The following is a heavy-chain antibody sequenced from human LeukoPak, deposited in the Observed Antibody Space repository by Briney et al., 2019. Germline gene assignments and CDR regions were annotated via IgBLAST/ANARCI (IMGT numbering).Heavy chain of an antibody. D-gene: IGHD6-19*01. V-gene: IGHV4-59*01. CDR1: GGSLSSYY. CDR2: IYYSGST. J-gene: IGHJ4*02. CDR3: ARVGGSGWTYDY. Sequence: SETLSLTCTVSGGSLSSYYWSWIRQPPGKGLEWIGYIYYSGSTNYHPSLKGRASMSMDTSKNPLSLKMSSVTAADTAVYYCARVGGSGWTYDYWGQGTLVTVSS.